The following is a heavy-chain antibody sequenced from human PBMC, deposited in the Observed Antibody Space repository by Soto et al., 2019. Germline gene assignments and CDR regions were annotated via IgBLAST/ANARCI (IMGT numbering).Heavy chain of an antibody. D-gene: IGHD3-22*01. J-gene: IGHJ4*02. CDR2: MNPSLGST. Sequence: ASVKVSCKASGYTFTSYYMHLVRQAPGQGLELIVIMNPSLGSTSYGQKVQGRLTRTRDTSTSAFYMELSILRSEDTAVYYCARGPDTSGQIDYWGQGTLVTVSS. CDR3: ARGPDTSGQIDY. CDR1: GYTFTSYY. V-gene: IGHV1-46*01.